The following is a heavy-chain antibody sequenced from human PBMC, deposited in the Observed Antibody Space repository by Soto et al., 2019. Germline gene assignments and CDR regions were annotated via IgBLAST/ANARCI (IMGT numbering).Heavy chain of an antibody. V-gene: IGHV1-69*06. Sequence: QVQLVQSGAEVKKPGSSAKVSCKASGGTFSNYAINWMRQAPGQGLEWMGGFIPMFGTANYAQNFQGRVTITADKSTSTAYMELSSIRSEDTAVYYCATSRNDYGDLIYDYYYGMDVWGQGTTVTVSS. J-gene: IGHJ6*02. CDR2: FIPMFGTA. CDR3: ATSRNDYGDLIYDYYYGMDV. CDR1: GGTFSNYA. D-gene: IGHD4-17*01.